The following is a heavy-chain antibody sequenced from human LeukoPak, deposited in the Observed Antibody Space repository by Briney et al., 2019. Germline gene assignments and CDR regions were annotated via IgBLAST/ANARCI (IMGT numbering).Heavy chain of an antibody. V-gene: IGHV4-39*07. CDR2: IYYSGST. D-gene: IGHD5-18*01. CDR1: GGSISSSSYY. Sequence: PSETLTLTCTVSGGSISSSSYYWGWIRQPPGKGLEWLGSIYYSGSTYYNPSLKSRVTISVDTSKNQFSLKLSSVTAADTAVYYCARGRDTAMVMDAFDIWGQGTMVTVSS. J-gene: IGHJ3*02. CDR3: ARGRDTAMVMDAFDI.